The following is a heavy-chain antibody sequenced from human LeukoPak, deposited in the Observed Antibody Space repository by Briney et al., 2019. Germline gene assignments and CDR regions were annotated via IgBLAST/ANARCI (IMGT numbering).Heavy chain of an antibody. J-gene: IGHJ5*02. CDR1: GFTFSSYG. D-gene: IGHD1-26*01. Sequence: GGSLRLSCAASGFTFSSYGMHWVRQAPGKGLEWVAFIRYDGSNKYYADSVKGRFTISRDSSTNTLHLQLSSLRADDTAVYYCGRDRGASGASWGQGTLVTVSS. CDR2: IRYDGSNK. V-gene: IGHV3-30*02. CDR3: GRDRGASGAS.